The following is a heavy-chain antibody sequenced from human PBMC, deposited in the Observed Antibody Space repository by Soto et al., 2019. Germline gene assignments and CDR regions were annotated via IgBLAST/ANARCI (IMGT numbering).Heavy chain of an antibody. V-gene: IGHV3-11*01. D-gene: IGHD2-2*02. J-gene: IGHJ4*02. Sequence: GGSLRLSCAASGFTFSDYYMSWIRQAPGKGLEWVSYISSSGSTIYYADSVKGRFTISRDSAKNSLYLQMNSLGAEDTAVYYCARSDAGVVVPAAIMADYWGQGTLVTVSS. CDR3: ARSDAGVVVPAAIMADY. CDR2: ISSSGSTI. CDR1: GFTFSDYY.